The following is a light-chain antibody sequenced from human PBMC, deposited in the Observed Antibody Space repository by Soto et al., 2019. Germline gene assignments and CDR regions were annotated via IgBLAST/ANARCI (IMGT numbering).Light chain of an antibody. CDR1: QTIRSNY. Sequence: ETVLTQSPGTLSLSPGERATLSCRASQTIRSNYLAWYRQTPGQAPRLLIYGASNRATGIADRFSGSGSGTDFSLILSRLEPEDFTLSYCQQYGSSPRTFGQGTKVEIK. V-gene: IGKV3-20*01. CDR2: GAS. J-gene: IGKJ1*01. CDR3: QQYGSSPRT.